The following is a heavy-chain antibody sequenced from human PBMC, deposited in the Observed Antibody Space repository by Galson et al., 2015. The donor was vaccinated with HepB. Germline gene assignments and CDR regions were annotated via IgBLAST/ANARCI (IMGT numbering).Heavy chain of an antibody. J-gene: IGHJ6*02. CDR1: GGTFSSYA. D-gene: IGHD3-10*01. V-gene: IGHV1-69*04. Sequence: SVKVSCKASGGTFSSYAISWVRQAPGQGLEWMGRIIPILGIANYAQKFQGRVTITADKSTSTAYMELSSLRSEDTAVYYCASQKGYGSGSYTYYYHGLDVWGQGTTVTVPS. CDR3: ASQKGYGSGSYTYYYHGLDV. CDR2: IIPILGIA.